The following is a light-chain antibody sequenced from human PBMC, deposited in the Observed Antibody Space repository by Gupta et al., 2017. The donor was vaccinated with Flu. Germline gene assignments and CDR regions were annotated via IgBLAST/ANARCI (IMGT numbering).Light chain of an antibody. CDR3: TQDLRIWT. CDR1: QSLLHSNGYNY. J-gene: IGKJ1*01. CDR2: LGS. Sequence: DIVMTQSPLSLPVTPGEPASISCRSSQSLLHSNGYNYLDWYRQKPGQSPQLMIYLGSNRDSGGTVWFSGCGERKDFTRKSSRGEEEAGGGYYGTQDLRIWTFGQGTKVEIK. V-gene: IGKV2-28*01.